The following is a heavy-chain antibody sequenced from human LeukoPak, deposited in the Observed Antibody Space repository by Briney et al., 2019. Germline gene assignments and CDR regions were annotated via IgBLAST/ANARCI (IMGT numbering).Heavy chain of an antibody. J-gene: IGHJ4*02. CDR3: ARGFCTNGVCYLFDC. D-gene: IGHD2-8*01. Sequence: GGSLRLSCAASGFTFDDYGMSGVRQAPGKGLEWVSGINWNGGSTGYADSVKGRFTISRDNDKNSLYLQMNSLRVEDTALYYCARGFCTNGVCYLFDCWGQGTLVTVSS. CDR1: GFTFDDYG. CDR2: INWNGGST. V-gene: IGHV3-20*04.